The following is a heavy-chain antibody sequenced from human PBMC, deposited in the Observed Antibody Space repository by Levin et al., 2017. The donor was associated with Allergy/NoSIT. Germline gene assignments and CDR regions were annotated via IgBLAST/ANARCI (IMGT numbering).Heavy chain of an antibody. CDR2: IHSGGST. Sequence: GGSLRLSCAASGFTISSNYMSWVRQAPGKGLEWVSVIHSGGSTYYADSVKGRFTISRDNSKNTLYLQMNSLTAEDTAVYYCARDLGDNNAFDIWGQGTMVTVSS. J-gene: IGHJ3*02. CDR3: ARDLGDNNAFDI. D-gene: IGHD3-10*01. V-gene: IGHV3-53*01. CDR1: GFTISSNY.